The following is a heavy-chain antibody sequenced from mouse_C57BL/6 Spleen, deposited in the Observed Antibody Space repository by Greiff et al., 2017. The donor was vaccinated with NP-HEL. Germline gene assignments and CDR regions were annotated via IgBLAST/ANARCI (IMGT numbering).Heavy chain of an antibody. CDR3: ARNYLAGTRVYYAMDY. J-gene: IGHJ4*01. CDR1: GFSLTSYG. Sequence: VQLQESGPGLVQPSQSLSITCTVSGFSLTSYGVHWVRQSPGKGLEWLGVIWSGGSTDYNAAFISRLSISKDNSKSQVFFKMNSLQADDTAIYYCARNYLAGTRVYYAMDYWGQGTSVTVSS. D-gene: IGHD4-1*01. CDR2: IWSGGST. V-gene: IGHV2-2*01.